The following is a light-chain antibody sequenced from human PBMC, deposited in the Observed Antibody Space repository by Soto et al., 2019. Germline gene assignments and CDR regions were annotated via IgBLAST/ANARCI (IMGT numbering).Light chain of an antibody. J-gene: IGKJ3*01. CDR2: GAS. CDR1: QSVSSSY. CDR3: QQYGHSPPFT. V-gene: IGKV3-20*01. Sequence: EIVLTQSPGTLSLSPGERATLSCRASQSVSSSYLAWYQQKPGQAPRLLIYGASSRATAIPDRFSASGSGTDFTLTISRLEPEDFAVYYCQQYGHSPPFTLGPGTKVDIK.